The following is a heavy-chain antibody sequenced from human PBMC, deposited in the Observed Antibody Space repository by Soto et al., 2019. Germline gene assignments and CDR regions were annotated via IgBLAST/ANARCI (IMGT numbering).Heavy chain of an antibody. J-gene: IGHJ6*03. CDR2: INHSGST. Sequence: PSETLSLTCAVYGGSFSGYYWSWIRQPPGKGLEWIGEINHSGSTNYNPSLKSRVTISVDTSKNQFSLKLSSVTAADTAVYYCARGGRFLVWLLSNYYYYYMDVWGKGTTVTVSS. D-gene: IGHD3-3*01. CDR1: GGSFSGYY. V-gene: IGHV4-34*01. CDR3: ARGGRFLVWLLSNYYYYYMDV.